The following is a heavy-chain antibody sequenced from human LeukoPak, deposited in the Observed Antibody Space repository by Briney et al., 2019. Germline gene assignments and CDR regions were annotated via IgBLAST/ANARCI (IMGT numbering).Heavy chain of an antibody. CDR1: GFTFSSYS. Sequence: GGSLRLSCAASGFTFSSYSMNWVRQAPGKGLEWVSYISSSSTIYYADPVKGRFTISRDNAKNSLYLQMNSLRAEDTAVYYCAREVCSGGSCHKGYYFDYWGQGTLVTVSS. D-gene: IGHD2-15*01. CDR3: AREVCSGGSCHKGYYFDY. V-gene: IGHV3-48*01. J-gene: IGHJ4*02. CDR2: ISSSSTI.